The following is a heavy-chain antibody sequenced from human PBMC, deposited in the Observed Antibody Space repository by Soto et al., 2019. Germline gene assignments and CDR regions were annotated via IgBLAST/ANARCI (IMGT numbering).Heavy chain of an antibody. V-gene: IGHV4-59*11. D-gene: IGHD5-12*01. Sequence: SETLSLTCTVSGGTISSHYWSWIRQPPGKRLEWIGYVHNSGSTNYNPSLKSRVTISVDRSKNQFSLKLSSVTAADTAVYYCAAGGGLPRYYWGQGTLVTVSS. CDR3: AAGGGLPRYY. CDR2: VHNSGST. J-gene: IGHJ4*02. CDR1: GGTISSHY.